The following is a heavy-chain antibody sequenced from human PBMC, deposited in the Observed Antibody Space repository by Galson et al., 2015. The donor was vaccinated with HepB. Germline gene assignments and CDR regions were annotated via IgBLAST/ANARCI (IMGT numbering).Heavy chain of an antibody. CDR1: GGTFSSYA. CDR3: ARDYDSSGYYPPRFDY. Sequence: SVKVSCKASGGTFSSYAISWVRQAPGQGLEWMGGIIPIFGTANYAQKFQGRVTITADESTSTAYMELSSLRSEDTAVYYCARDYDSSGYYPPRFDYWGQGTLVTVSS. CDR2: IIPIFGTA. D-gene: IGHD3-22*01. V-gene: IGHV1-69*13. J-gene: IGHJ4*02.